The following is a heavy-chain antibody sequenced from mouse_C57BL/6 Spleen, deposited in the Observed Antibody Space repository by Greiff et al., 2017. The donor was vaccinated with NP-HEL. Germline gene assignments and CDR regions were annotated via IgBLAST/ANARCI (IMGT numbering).Heavy chain of an antibody. CDR1: GYTFTSYW. CDR3: ATTVVATGVMDY. J-gene: IGHJ4*01. D-gene: IGHD1-1*01. V-gene: IGHV1-64*01. CDR2: IHPNSGGT. Sequence: QVQLQQPGAELVKPGASVKLSCKASGYTFTSYWMHWVKQRPGQGLEWIGMIHPNSGGTNYNEQFKSKATLTVDKYTSTAYLQLSSLTSEDSSVYFCATTVVATGVMDYWGQGTSVTVSS.